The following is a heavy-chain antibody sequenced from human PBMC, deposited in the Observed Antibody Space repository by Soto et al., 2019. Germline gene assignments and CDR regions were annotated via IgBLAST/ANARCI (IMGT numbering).Heavy chain of an antibody. CDR1: GGSMSSYF. CDR3: ARVKTVDYYGMGV. Sequence: SETLSLTCTVSGGSMSSYFCSWIRQPAGKGLEWIGRIYSSGSTDYNPSLKSRVTMSIDTSKNQFSLNLSSVTAADTAVYFCARVKTVDYYGMGVWGQGTTVTVSS. V-gene: IGHV4-4*07. CDR2: IYSSGST. J-gene: IGHJ6*02.